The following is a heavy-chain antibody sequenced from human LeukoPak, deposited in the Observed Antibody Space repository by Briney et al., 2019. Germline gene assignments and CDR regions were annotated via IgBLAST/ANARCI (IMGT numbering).Heavy chain of an antibody. CDR3: AKKPGYTNSPYYFDY. D-gene: IGHD5-18*01. J-gene: IGHJ4*02. CDR1: GFTFSSYA. CDR2: ISGSGGST. V-gene: IGHV3-23*01. Sequence: PGGSLRLSCAASGFTFSSYAMSWVRQAPGKGLEWVSAISGSGGSTYYADSVKGRFTISRDNSKNTLYLQMNSLRAEDTAVYYCAKKPGYTNSPYYFDYWGQGTLVTVSS.